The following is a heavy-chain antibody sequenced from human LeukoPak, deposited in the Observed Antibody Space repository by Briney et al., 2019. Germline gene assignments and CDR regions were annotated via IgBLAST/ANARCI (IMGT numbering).Heavy chain of an antibody. CDR2: INPSGGST. Sequence: ASVKVSCKASGYTFTSHYMHWVRQAPGQGLEWMGIINPSGGSTSYAQKFQGRVTMTRDMSTSTAYMELRSLRSDDTAVYYCARVPSPTTVTYYYYYMDVWGKGTTVTISS. J-gene: IGHJ6*03. D-gene: IGHD4-17*01. V-gene: IGHV1-46*01. CDR1: GYTFTSHY. CDR3: ARVPSPTTVTYYYYYMDV.